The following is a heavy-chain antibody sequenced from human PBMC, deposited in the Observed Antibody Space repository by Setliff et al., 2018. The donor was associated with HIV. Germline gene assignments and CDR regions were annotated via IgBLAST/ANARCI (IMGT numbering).Heavy chain of an antibody. V-gene: IGHV1-18*01. D-gene: IGHD5-12*01. CDR1: GYTFINYG. CDR2: ISVDKGDT. J-gene: IGHJ4*02. CDR3: ARGRWLQSAFDY. Sequence: RASVKVSCKASGYTFINYGITWVRQAPGQGLEWMGWISVDKGDTNYAQKVQGRVTMTTDTSTSTAYMELRSLRSDDTAVYYCARGRWLQSAFDYWGQGTLVTVSS.